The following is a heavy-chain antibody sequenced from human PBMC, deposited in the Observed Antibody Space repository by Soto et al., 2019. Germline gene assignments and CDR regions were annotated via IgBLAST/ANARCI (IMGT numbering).Heavy chain of an antibody. CDR2: ISGSGGST. CDR3: AKDGVDCSSTSCYAFFDYYYGMDV. J-gene: IGHJ6*02. D-gene: IGHD2-2*01. V-gene: IGHV3-23*01. CDR1: GFTFSSYA. Sequence: GGSLRLSCAASGFTFSSYAMSWVRQAPGKGLEWVSAISGSGGSTYYADSVKGRFTISRDNSKNTLYLQMNSLRAEDTAVYYCAKDGVDCSSTSCYAFFDYYYGMDVWGQGTTVTVSS.